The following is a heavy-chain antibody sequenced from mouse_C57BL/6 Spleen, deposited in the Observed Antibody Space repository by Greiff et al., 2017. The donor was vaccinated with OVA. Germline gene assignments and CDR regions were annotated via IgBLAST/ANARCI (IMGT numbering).Heavy chain of an antibody. Sequence: QVQLQQPGAELVKPGASVKLSCKASGYTFTSYWMQWVKQRPGQGLEWIGEIDPSDSYTNYNQKFKGKATLTVDTSSSTAYMQLSSLTAEDSAVYYCAREGNGVMDYWGQGTSVTVSS. V-gene: IGHV1-50*01. CDR3: AREGNGVMDY. CDR2: IDPSDSYT. J-gene: IGHJ4*01. CDR1: GYTFTSYW. D-gene: IGHD2-1*01.